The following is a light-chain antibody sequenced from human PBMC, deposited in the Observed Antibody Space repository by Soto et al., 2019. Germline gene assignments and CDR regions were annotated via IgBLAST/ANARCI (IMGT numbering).Light chain of an antibody. CDR1: QSIGDT. J-gene: IGKJ1*01. CDR2: GAS. CDR3: QQSDNWPWT. V-gene: IGKV3-15*01. Sequence: IVMTQSPATLSVSPGGRATLSCRASQSIGDTLAWYQQKPGQAPRLLIYGASSRVTGFPARFSGSVSGTDGTITISSLKSDDGAVYYCQQSDNWPWTFGQGTKVDIK.